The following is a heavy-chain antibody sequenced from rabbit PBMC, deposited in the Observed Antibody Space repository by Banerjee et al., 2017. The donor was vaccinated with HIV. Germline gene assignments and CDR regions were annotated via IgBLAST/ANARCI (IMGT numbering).Heavy chain of an antibody. Sequence: QEQLEESGGDLVKPEGSLTLTCTASGFSFSNRYVMCWVRQAPGKGLEWIACINTSSGNTVYASWAKGRFTISKTSSTTVTLQMTSLTAADTATYFCARGDDGDPSYGYALSLWGPGTLVTVS. J-gene: IGHJ4*01. CDR3: ARGDDGDPSYGYALSL. CDR2: INTSSGNT. D-gene: IGHD6-1*01. V-gene: IGHV1S45*01. CDR1: GFSFSNRYV.